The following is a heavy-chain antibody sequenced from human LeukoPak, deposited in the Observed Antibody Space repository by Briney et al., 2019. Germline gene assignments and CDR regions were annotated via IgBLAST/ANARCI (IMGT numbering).Heavy chain of an antibody. V-gene: IGHV4-34*01. J-gene: IGHJ5*02. D-gene: IGHD6-19*01. CDR3: ARTSGGWYGGYWFDP. CDR1: GGSFSGFY. CDR2: INHSGST. Sequence: SETLSLTCAVYGGSFSGFYWSWIRQPPGKGLEWIGEINHSGSTNYNPSLKSRVTISVDTSKNQFSLKLSSVTAADTAVYYCARTSGGWYGGYWFDPWGQGTLVTVSS.